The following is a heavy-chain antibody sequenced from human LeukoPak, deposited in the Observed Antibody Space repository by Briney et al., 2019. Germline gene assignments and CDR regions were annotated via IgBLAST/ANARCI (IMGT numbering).Heavy chain of an antibody. D-gene: IGHD2-2*01. CDR1: GGSLSSGGYS. Sequence: PSETLSLTCAVSGGSLSSGGYSWSWIRQPPGKGLEWIGYIYHSGRPYYNPSLKGRVTISVDMSKDQFSLKLSSVAAVDPAVYYCACSQLRGACDIWGQGTMVTVSS. J-gene: IGHJ3*02. V-gene: IGHV4-30-2*01. CDR2: IYHSGRP. CDR3: ACSQLRGACDI.